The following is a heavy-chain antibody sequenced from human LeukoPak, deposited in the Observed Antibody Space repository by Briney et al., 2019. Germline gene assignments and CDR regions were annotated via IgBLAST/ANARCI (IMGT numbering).Heavy chain of an antibody. V-gene: IGHV1-18*04. CDR2: ISAYNGNA. CDR3: ARDRPKQWLNL. J-gene: IGHJ5*02. Sequence: GASVKVSCKASGYTFTSYYMHWVRQAPGQGLEWMGWISAYNGNANYAQKLQGRVTMTTDTSTSTAYMELRSLRSDDTAVYYCARDRPKQWLNLWGQGTLVTVSS. CDR1: GYTFTSYY. D-gene: IGHD6-13*01.